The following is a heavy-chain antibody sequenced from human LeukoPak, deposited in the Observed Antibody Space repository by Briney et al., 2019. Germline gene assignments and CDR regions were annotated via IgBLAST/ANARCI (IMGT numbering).Heavy chain of an antibody. D-gene: IGHD2-2*01. CDR3: AKGRYCSSTSCGYYGMDV. CDR1: GFTYCSYG. J-gene: IGHJ6*04. Sequence: GGSLRLSCAASGFTYCSYGMYCAPEAPGKGLEGGAVISYDGSNKYYADSLKGRFTISRDNYKNTLYLQMNSLRDEDTAVYYCAKGRYCSSTSCGYYGMDVWGKGTAVTVSS. CDR2: ISYDGSNK. V-gene: IGHV3-30*18.